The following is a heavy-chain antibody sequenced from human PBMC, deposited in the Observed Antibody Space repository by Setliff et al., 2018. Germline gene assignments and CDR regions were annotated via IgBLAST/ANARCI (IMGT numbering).Heavy chain of an antibody. Sequence: ASVKVSCKASGYMFKSHGINWMRQAPGQGFEWMGWISTYNGNTKSAQKFQGRFTMTTDTSTSTAYIELRSLRSDDSAVYYCALSTLSLCSGGNCPNAFDVWGQGTLVTVSS. CDR2: ISTYNGNT. CDR3: ALSTLSLCSGGNCPNAFDV. V-gene: IGHV1-18*04. D-gene: IGHD2-15*01. CDR1: GYMFKSHG. J-gene: IGHJ3*01.